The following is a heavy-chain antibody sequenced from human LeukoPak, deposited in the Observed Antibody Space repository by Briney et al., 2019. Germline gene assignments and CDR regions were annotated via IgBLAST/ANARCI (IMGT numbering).Heavy chain of an antibody. V-gene: IGHV3-23*01. CDR2: ISGSGGST. Sequence: GGSLRFSCAASGFAFSTYAICWVRQAPGKGLEWVSAISGSGGSTYYADPVKGRFTISRDNSKNTLYLQMNSLRAEDTAVYYCAKDFMGGSDWFDPWGQGTLVTVSS. D-gene: IGHD1-26*01. J-gene: IGHJ5*02. CDR3: AKDFMGGSDWFDP. CDR1: GFAFSTYA.